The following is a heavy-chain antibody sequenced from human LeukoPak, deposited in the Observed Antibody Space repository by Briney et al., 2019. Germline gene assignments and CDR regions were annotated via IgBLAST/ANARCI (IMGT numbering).Heavy chain of an antibody. J-gene: IGHJ2*01. Sequence: GGSLRLSCAASGFPFNDYAMHWVRQAPGKGLVWVSRINSDGSSTSYADSVKGRFTISRDNAKNTLYLQMNSLRAEDTAVYYCARDFHSSGWWYFDLWGRGTLVTVSS. CDR3: ARDFHSSGWWYFDL. CDR2: INSDGSST. CDR1: GFPFNDYA. V-gene: IGHV3-74*01. D-gene: IGHD3-22*01.